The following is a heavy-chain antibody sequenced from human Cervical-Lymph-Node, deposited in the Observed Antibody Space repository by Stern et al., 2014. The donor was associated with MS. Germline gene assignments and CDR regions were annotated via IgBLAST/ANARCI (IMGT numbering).Heavy chain of an antibody. V-gene: IGHV3-48*02. Sequence: EVQLLESGGGLVQPGGSLRLSCAASGFTFSYFSMNWVRQAPGKGLEWVAYIISGTETLYYAESVEGRFTISRDHSTNSLCMQMNSLRDEDTAVYYCARDRTDSSGLSYFAYWGQEPLVTVS. CDR2: IISGTETL. CDR3: ARDRTDSSGLSYFAY. CDR1: GFTFSYFS. D-gene: IGHD6-19*01. J-gene: IGHJ4*02.